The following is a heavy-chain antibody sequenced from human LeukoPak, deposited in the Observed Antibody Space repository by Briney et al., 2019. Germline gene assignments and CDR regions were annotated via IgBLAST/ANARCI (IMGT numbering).Heavy chain of an antibody. CDR3: ARDFGMGGATNAFDN. D-gene: IGHD3-16*01. CDR1: VFTFSRYW. J-gene: IGHJ3*02. Sequence: GGSLRLSCAASVFTFSRYWMHWVRQTPGKGLVWVSRINSDGSNTTYADSVKGRFTISRDNAKNTLYLQMNSLRVEDTAVYYCARDFGMGGATNAFDNWGQGTMVTVSS. V-gene: IGHV3-74*01. CDR2: INSDGSNT.